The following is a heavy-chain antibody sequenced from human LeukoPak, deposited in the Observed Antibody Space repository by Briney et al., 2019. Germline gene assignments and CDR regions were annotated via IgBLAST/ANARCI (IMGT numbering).Heavy chain of an antibody. Sequence: SETLSLTCTVSGGSISSSSYYWGWIRQPPGKGLEWIGSIYCSGSTYYNPSLKSRVTISVDTSKNQFSLKLSSVTAADTAVYYCARPAGGLRYFDWLSYYYMDVWGKGTTVTVSS. CDR1: GGSISSSSYY. D-gene: IGHD3-9*01. CDR2: IYCSGST. V-gene: IGHV4-39*01. CDR3: ARPAGGLRYFDWLSYYYMDV. J-gene: IGHJ6*03.